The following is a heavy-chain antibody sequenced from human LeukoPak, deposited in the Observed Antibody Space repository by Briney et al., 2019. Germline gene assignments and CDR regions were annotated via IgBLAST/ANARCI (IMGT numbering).Heavy chain of an antibody. CDR1: GYTFTGYY. J-gene: IGHJ4*02. V-gene: IGHV1-2*02. CDR2: INPNSGGT. Sequence: ASVKVSCKASGYTFTGYYMHWVRQAPGQGLEWMGWINPNSGGTNPAQKFQDRVKMTRDMSITTAYLEVRGLRSDDTAIYYCARGDYYDSSDYYQDYWGQGTLVTVSS. D-gene: IGHD3-22*01. CDR3: ARGDYYDSSDYYQDY.